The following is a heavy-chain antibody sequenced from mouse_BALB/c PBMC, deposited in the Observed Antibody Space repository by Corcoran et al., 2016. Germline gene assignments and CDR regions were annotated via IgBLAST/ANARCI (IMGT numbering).Heavy chain of an antibody. CDR3: ANCDWYFDV. Sequence: EVQLQQSGAELVKPGASVKLSCTASGFNIKDTYMHWVKQRPEQGLEWIGRIDPANGNTKYDPKFQGKATITADTSSNTAYLQLSSLTSGDTSVYYCANCDWYFDVWGAGTTVTVSS. J-gene: IGHJ1*01. CDR1: GFNIKDTY. V-gene: IGHV14-3*02. CDR2: IDPANGNT.